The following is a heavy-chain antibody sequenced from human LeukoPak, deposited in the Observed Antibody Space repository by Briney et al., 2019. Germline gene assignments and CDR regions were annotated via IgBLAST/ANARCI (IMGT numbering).Heavy chain of an antibody. CDR3: ARVDCSGGSCYSHYMDV. V-gene: IGHV4-38-2*02. D-gene: IGHD2-15*01. Sequence: SETLSLTCTVSGYSISGGYYWGWIRHPPGKGLEWVDRIYHSGSTYYNPSLKSRVTISVDTSKNQFSLKLSSVTAADTAVYYCARVDCSGGSCYSHYMDVWGKGTTVTVSS. CDR1: GYSISGGYY. J-gene: IGHJ6*03. CDR2: IYHSGST.